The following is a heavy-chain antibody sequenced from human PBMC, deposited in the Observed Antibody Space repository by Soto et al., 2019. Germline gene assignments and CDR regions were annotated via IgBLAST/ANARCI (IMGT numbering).Heavy chain of an antibody. CDR1: GFTFSSYW. V-gene: IGHV3-74*01. D-gene: IGHD3-9*01. CDR3: AREVYDIFTGYYALFAY. J-gene: IGHJ4*02. CDR2: INSDGSST. Sequence: EVQLVESGGGLVQPGGSLRLSCAASGFTFSSYWMHWVRQAPGQGLVWVSRINSDGSSTSYAESVKGRFTISRDSAKNTLYLKMNSLRAEVTAVYYCAREVYDIFTGYYALFAYWGQGTLVTVSS.